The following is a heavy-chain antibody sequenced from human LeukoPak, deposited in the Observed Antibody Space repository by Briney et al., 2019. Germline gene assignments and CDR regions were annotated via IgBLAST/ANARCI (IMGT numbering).Heavy chain of an antibody. CDR2: IYYNENT. D-gene: IGHD1-26*01. CDR1: GGSISSYY. J-gene: IGHJ5*02. V-gene: IGHV4-59*01. Sequence: SETLSLTCTVSGGSISSYYWSWIRQPPGKGLEWIGYIYYNENTNYNPSLKSRVTISVDTSKNQFSLKLSSVTAADTAVYYCARDPSPFYSGSYLGFDPWGQGTLVTVSS. CDR3: ARDPSPFYSGSYLGFDP.